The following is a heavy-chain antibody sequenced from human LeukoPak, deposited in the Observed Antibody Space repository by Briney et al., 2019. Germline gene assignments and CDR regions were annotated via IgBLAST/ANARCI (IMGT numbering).Heavy chain of an antibody. CDR1: GYTFTGYY. Sequence: AASVKVSCKASGYTFTGYYMNWVRQAPGQGLEWMGWINSDSGFTKYAQKFQGRVTMTRDTSITTVYMDLTRLTSDDTAVYYCARNFDMKGFDPWGQGTLVTASS. D-gene: IGHD3-9*01. CDR3: ARNFDMKGFDP. J-gene: IGHJ5*02. CDR2: INSDSGFT. V-gene: IGHV1-2*02.